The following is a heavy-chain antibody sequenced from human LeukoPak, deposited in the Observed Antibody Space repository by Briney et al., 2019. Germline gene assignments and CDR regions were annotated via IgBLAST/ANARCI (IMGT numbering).Heavy chain of an antibody. J-gene: IGHJ4*02. Sequence: GGSLRLFCAASGFTFRSYAMSRVRQAPGKGLEWVSAISGSGGSTYYADSVKGRFTISRDNSKNTLYLQMNSLRAEDTAVYYCAKGFATYYYDSSGYVDFWGQGTLVTVSS. CDR2: ISGSGGST. CDR1: GFTFRSYA. D-gene: IGHD3-22*01. V-gene: IGHV3-23*01. CDR3: AKGFATYYYDSSGYVDF.